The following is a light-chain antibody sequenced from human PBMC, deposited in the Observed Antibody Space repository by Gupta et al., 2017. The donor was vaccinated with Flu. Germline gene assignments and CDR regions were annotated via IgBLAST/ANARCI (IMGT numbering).Light chain of an antibody. CDR2: GIT. CDR3: QVYGHYT. J-gene: IGKJ2*01. Sequence: SSHFAWYQQKPGQPPRLLVYGITGRATGIPDRFSGSESGTDFILTITNLEPEDSAVYYCQVYGHYTFGQGTRLEIK. V-gene: IGKV3-20*01. CDR1: SSH.